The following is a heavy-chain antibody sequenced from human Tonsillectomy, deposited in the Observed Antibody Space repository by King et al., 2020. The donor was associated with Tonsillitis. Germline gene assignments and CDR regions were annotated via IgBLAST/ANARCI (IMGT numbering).Heavy chain of an antibody. D-gene: IGHD3-22*01. CDR1: GFTVRSYG. CDR2: VSGSGGST. V-gene: IGHV3-23*04. Sequence: VQLVESGGGLVQPGGSLRLSCAASGFTVRSYGLSWVRQAPGKGLEWVAAVSGSGGSTYYADSVKGRFTISRESSKNTLYLEMNSLGAEDTAVYYCAKGSTYYFDSSRLYFDYWGQGTLVTVSS. J-gene: IGHJ4*02. CDR3: AKGSTYYFDSSRLYFDY.